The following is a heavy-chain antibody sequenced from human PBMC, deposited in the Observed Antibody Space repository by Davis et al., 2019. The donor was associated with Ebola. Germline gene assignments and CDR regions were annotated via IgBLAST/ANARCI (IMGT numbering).Heavy chain of an antibody. CDR2: ISSDSDYI. CDR1: GFTFSTYS. D-gene: IGHD3-16*01. CDR3: ARNKPVFGFWFDP. Sequence: GESLKISCAASGFTFSTYSMSWVRQAPGKGLEWVSSISSDSDYIYYADSVKGRFTISRDNAKNSLYLQMNSLRAEDTAVYYCARNKPVFGFWFDPWGQGTLVTVSS. J-gene: IGHJ5*02. V-gene: IGHV3-21*01.